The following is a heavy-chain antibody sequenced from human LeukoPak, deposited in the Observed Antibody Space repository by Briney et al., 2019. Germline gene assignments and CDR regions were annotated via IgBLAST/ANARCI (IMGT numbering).Heavy chain of an antibody. J-gene: IGHJ4*02. D-gene: IGHD1-7*01. CDR3: VRDRELNY. Sequence: AETLSLTCNVSGGSIRIYYWSWVRQPPGKGLEWMGYVYNSGNTDYNPSLKSRVTISADTSKNQSSLKLTSVTAADTAVYYCVRDRELNYWGQGTLVTVSS. CDR1: GGSIRIYY. CDR2: VYNSGNT. V-gene: IGHV4-59*12.